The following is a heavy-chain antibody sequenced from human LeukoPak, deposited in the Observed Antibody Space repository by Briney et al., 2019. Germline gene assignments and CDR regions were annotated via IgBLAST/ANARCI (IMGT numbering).Heavy chain of an antibody. Sequence: PGGSLRLSCAASGFTFSSYWMSWVRQAPGKGLEWVSGINWNGGSTGYADSVKGRFTISRDNAKNSLYLQMNSLRAEDTALYYCARGLRFLEWLSGFDYWGQGTLVTVSS. J-gene: IGHJ4*02. CDR1: GFTFSSYW. V-gene: IGHV3-20*04. CDR2: INWNGGST. D-gene: IGHD3-3*01. CDR3: ARGLRFLEWLSGFDY.